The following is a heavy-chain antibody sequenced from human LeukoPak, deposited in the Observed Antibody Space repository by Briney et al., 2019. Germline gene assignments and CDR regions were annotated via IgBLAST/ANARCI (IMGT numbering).Heavy chain of an antibody. CDR3: ARDSFKLGTVTTFVSWFDP. CDR1: GFTFSSYG. V-gene: IGHV3-30*03. CDR2: ISYDGSNK. D-gene: IGHD4-11*01. Sequence: GGSLRLSRAASGFTFSSYGMHWVRQAPGKGLEWVAVISYDGSNKYYADSVKGRFTISRDNSKNTLYLQMNSLRAEDTAVYYCARDSFKLGTVTTFVSWFDPWGQGTLVTVSS. J-gene: IGHJ5*02.